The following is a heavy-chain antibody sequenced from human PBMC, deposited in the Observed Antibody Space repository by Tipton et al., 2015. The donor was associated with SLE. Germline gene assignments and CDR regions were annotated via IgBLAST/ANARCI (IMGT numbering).Heavy chain of an antibody. CDR1: GFTFSDYY. Sequence: GSLRLSCAASGFTFSDYYMSWIRQAPGKGLVWVSRINSDGSSTSYADSVKGRFTISRDNAKNTLYLQMNSLRAEDTAVYYCARGGDWGAFDIWGQGTMVTVSS. V-gene: IGHV3-74*01. CDR2: INSDGSST. J-gene: IGHJ3*02. D-gene: IGHD3-16*01. CDR3: ARGGDWGAFDI.